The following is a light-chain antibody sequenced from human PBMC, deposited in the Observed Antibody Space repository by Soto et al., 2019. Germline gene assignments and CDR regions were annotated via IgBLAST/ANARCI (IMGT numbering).Light chain of an antibody. CDR2: GAS. CDR1: QSVSSN. Sequence: EIVMTQSPATLSVSPGERATLSCRASQSVSSNLAWYQQKPGQAPRLLIYGASTRATGIPARFSGSGSGTEFTLTISGLQSADFAIYFCQQYNNWPPDRTFGQGTKVEIK. J-gene: IGKJ1*01. V-gene: IGKV3-15*01. CDR3: QQYNNWPPDRT.